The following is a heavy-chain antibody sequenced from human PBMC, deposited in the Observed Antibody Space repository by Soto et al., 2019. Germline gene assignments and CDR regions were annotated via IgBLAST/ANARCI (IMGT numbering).Heavy chain of an antibody. CDR3: ARYSAAGTRANAFDI. V-gene: IGHV3-33*01. D-gene: IGHD6-13*01. CDR2: IWYDGSNK. J-gene: IGHJ3*02. CDR1: GFTFSSYG. Sequence: ESGGGVVQPGRSLRLSCAASGFTFSSYGMHWVRQAPGKGLEWVAVIWYDGSNKYYADSVKGRFTISRDNSKNTLYLQMNSLRAEDTAVYYCARYSAAGTRANAFDIWGQGTMVTVSS.